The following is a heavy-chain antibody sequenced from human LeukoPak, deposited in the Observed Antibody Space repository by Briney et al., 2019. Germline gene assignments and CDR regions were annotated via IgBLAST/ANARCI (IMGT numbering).Heavy chain of an antibody. D-gene: IGHD1-14*01. V-gene: IGHV3-13*01. J-gene: IGHJ4*02. CDR2: IGIRGDT. CDR3: TNHYWAFEF. CDR1: GFTFIDYD. Sequence: GGSLRLSCAASGFTFIDYDMHWVRQVIGKGLEWVSAIGIRGDTHYSGSVKGRFTISRENAESSLYLQMNSLSAEDTAVYYCTNHYWAFEFWGQGTLVTVSS.